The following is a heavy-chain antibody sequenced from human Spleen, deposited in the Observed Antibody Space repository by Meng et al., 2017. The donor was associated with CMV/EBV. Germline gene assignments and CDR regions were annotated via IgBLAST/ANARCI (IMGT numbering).Heavy chain of an antibody. CDR1: GGPIINNHYY. V-gene: IGHV4-39*07. CDR2: IYYTGST. Sequence: SETLSLTCTVSGGPIINNHYYWGWIRQPPGKGLEWIGSIYYTGSTYYKPSLKTRVTISVDTSKNQFSLKLSSVTAADTAVYYCARVAHLTTYDSSGYPDYWGQGTLVTVSS. D-gene: IGHD3-22*01. CDR3: ARVAHLTTYDSSGYPDY. J-gene: IGHJ4*02.